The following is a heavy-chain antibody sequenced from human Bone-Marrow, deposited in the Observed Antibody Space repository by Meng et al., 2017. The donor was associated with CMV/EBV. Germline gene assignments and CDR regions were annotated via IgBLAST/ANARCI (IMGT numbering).Heavy chain of an antibody. J-gene: IGHJ6*02. V-gene: IGHV3-30*02. CDR1: GFTFSNAW. D-gene: IGHD6-13*01. CDR3: AKGLPGIAAAVGV. Sequence: GGSLRLSCAASGFTFSNAWMSWVRQAPGKGLEWVAFIRYDGSNKYYADSVKGRFTISRDNSKNTLYLQMNSLRAEDTAVYYCAKGLPGIAAAVGVWGQGTTVTVSS. CDR2: IRYDGSNK.